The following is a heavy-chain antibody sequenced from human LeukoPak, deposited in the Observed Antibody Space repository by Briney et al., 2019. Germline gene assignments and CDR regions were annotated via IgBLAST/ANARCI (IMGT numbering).Heavy chain of an antibody. V-gene: IGHV1-69*05. Sequence: SVKVSCKASGGTFSSYAISWVRQAPGQGLEWMGGIMPIFGTANYAQKFQGRVTITTDESTSTAYMELSSLRSEDTAVYYCARERGAYYYDSSGYWDWGQGTLVTVSS. CDR2: IMPIFGTA. D-gene: IGHD3-22*01. J-gene: IGHJ4*02. CDR3: ARERGAYYYDSSGYWD. CDR1: GGTFSSYA.